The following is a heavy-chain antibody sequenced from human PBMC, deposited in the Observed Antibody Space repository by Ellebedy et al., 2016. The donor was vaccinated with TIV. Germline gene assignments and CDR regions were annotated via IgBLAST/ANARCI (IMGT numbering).Heavy chain of an antibody. CDR3: ARDHYDILTGTNTWFDP. CDR1: GYTFTSYG. CDR2: ISAHHGSA. Sequence: AASVKVSCKASGYTFTSYGISWVRQAPGQRLEWTGWISAHHGSAIYAQKVKARVTMTTDTSTSTAYMELRSLRSDDTAVYYCARDHYDILTGTNTWFDPWGQGTLVTVSS. V-gene: IGHV1-18*04. J-gene: IGHJ5*02. D-gene: IGHD3-9*01.